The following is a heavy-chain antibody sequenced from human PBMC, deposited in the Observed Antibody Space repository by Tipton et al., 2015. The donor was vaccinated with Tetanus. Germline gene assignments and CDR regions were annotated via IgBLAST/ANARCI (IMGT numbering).Heavy chain of an antibody. CDR3: ARGGSYRYGPRVFDL. Sequence: TLSLTCAVYGGSFSAYYWSWIRQSPGKGLEWIGEINHSGSTTYSPSFKSRITISVDTPKHEFSLKLTSLTSADTAVYYCARGGSYRYGPRVFDLWGRGALVDFSS. V-gene: IGHV4-34*01. D-gene: IGHD5-18*01. J-gene: IGHJ2*01. CDR2: INHSGST. CDR1: GGSFSAYY.